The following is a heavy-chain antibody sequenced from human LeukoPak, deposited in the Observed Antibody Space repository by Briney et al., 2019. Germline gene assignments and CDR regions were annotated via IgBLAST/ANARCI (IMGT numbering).Heavy chain of an antibody. D-gene: IGHD6-19*01. Sequence: PGGSLRLSCAASGFTFSSYAMSWVRQAPGKGLEWVSVISGSGGSTYYADSVKGRFTISRDNSKNTLYLQMNSLGAEDTAVYYCAKDAYSSGWYSDYWGQGTLVTVSS. CDR3: AKDAYSSGWYSDY. CDR2: ISGSGGST. CDR1: GFTFSSYA. J-gene: IGHJ4*02. V-gene: IGHV3-23*01.